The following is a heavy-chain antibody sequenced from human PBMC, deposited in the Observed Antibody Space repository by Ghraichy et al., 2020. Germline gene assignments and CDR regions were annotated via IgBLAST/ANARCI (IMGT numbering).Heavy chain of an antibody. D-gene: IGHD3-22*01. CDR3: ARDRRDYYDGSGYYYPFDY. V-gene: IGHV3-48*02. CDR1: GFTFSRYS. J-gene: IGHJ4*02. Sequence: GGSLRLSCAASGFTFSRYSMNWVRQAPGKGLEWVSYISSSSSAIYYADSVKGRFTISRDNAKKSLYLQMNSLRDEDTAVYYCARDRRDYYDGSGYYYPFDYWGQGTLVTVSS. CDR2: ISSSSSAI.